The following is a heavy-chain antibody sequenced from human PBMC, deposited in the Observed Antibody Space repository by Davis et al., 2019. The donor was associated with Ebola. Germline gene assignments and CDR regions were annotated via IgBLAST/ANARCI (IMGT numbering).Heavy chain of an antibody. CDR1: GFTFSSYW. Sequence: GESLKISCAASGFTFSSYWMHWVRQAPGKGLVWVSRINSDGSSTSYADSVKGRFTISRDNAKNTLYLQMNSLRAEDTAVYYCARAATIKVIDAFDIWGQGTMVTVSS. CDR2: INSDGSST. D-gene: IGHD1-26*01. V-gene: IGHV3-74*01. J-gene: IGHJ3*02. CDR3: ARAATIKVIDAFDI.